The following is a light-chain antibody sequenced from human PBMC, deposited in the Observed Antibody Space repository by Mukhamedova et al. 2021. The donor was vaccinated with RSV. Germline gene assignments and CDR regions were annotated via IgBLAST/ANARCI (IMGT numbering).Light chain of an antibody. J-gene: IGKJ1*01. CDR3: QQYSSYSST. CDR2: KAS. Sequence: WYQRRVHGKAPKFLIYKASSLESGVPSRFSGSGSGTEFTLTISSLQPYDFATYYCQQYSSYSSTFGQGTKVEIK. V-gene: IGKV1-5*03.